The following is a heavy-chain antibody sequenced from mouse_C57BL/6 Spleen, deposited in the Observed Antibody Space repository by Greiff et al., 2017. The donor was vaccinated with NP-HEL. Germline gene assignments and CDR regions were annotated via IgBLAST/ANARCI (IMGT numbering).Heavy chain of an antibody. J-gene: IGHJ2*01. V-gene: IGHV1-82*01. Sequence: VQLQQSGPELVKPGASVKISCKASGYAFSSSWMTWVKQRPGKGLEWIGRIYPGDGDTNYNGKFKGKATLTADKSSSTAYMQLSSLTSEDSAVYFCASFITTVDYWGQGTTLTVSS. CDR3: ASFITTVDY. CDR1: GYAFSSSW. D-gene: IGHD1-1*01. CDR2: IYPGDGDT.